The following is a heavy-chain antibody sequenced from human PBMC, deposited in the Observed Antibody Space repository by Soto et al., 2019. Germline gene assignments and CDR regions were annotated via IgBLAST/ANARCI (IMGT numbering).Heavy chain of an antibody. D-gene: IGHD2-15*01. J-gene: IGHJ6*02. V-gene: IGHV1-69*13. Sequence: GASVKVSCKASGGTFSSYAISWVRQAPGQGLEWMGGIIPIFGTANYAQKFQGRVTITADESTSTAYMELSSLRSGDTAVYYCASGYCSGGSCYYYYGMDVWGQGTTVTVSS. CDR1: GGTFSSYA. CDR2: IIPIFGTA. CDR3: ASGYCSGGSCYYYYGMDV.